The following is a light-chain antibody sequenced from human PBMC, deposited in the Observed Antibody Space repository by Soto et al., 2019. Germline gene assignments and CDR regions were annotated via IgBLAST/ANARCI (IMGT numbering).Light chain of an antibody. CDR2: KAS. V-gene: IGKV1-5*03. J-gene: IGKJ4*01. CDR3: QQYNSYPLT. Sequence: IQMTQSPSTLPASVGDRVTITCRASQSISSWLAWYQQKPGKAPKLLIYKASSLESGVPSRFSGSGSGTEFTLTISSLQPDDFATYYCQQYNSYPLTFGGGTKVDIK. CDR1: QSISSW.